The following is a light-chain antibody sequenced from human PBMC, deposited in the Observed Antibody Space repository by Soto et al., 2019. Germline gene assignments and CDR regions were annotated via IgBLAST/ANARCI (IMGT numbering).Light chain of an antibody. J-gene: IGKJ1*01. V-gene: IGKV3-15*01. CDR3: QQYNDWPRT. CDR1: QRVGTY. CDR2: GAS. Sequence: EIVMTQSPATLSVSPGERATLSCRASQRVGTYLAWYQQKPGQAPRILIYGASTRAAGISPRFSGGGSGTEFTLTISSLQSEDFAVYHCQQYNDWPRTFGQGNKVGIK.